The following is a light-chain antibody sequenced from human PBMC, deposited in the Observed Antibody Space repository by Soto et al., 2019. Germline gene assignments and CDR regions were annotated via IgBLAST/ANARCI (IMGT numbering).Light chain of an antibody. CDR3: QQYNSFSWT. CDR1: QSISSW. J-gene: IGKJ1*01. V-gene: IGKV1-5*03. Sequence: DIQMTQSPSTLSASVGDRVTITCRASQSISSWLAWYQQKPGQAPKLLIYKASSLESGVPSRFSGSGSGTEFTLTISSLQPDAFATYYCQQYNSFSWTFGLGTKVGIK. CDR2: KAS.